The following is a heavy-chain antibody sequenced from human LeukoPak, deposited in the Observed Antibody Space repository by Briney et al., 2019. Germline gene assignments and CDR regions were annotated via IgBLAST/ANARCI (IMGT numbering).Heavy chain of an antibody. CDR2: ISSGSGYI. J-gene: IGHJ4*02. Sequence: PGGSLRLSCAASGFTFSSYSMNWVRQAPGKGLEWVSSISSGSGYIYYADSVKGRFTMSKDNAKNSLYLQMSSLRSDDTAVYYCGGDKGITGRADYWGQGALVTVSS. V-gene: IGHV3-21*01. CDR3: GGDKGITGRADY. CDR1: GFTFSSYS. D-gene: IGHD1-20*01.